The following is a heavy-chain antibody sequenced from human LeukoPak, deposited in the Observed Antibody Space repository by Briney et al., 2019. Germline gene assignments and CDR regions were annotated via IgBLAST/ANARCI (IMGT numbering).Heavy chain of an antibody. D-gene: IGHD3-3*01. J-gene: IGHJ4*02. CDR1: GFTFSSYG. V-gene: IGHV3-30*02. CDR2: IWYGGSNK. CDR3: AKVIKGVRAFWSGYLDYYFDY. Sequence: GGSLRLSCAASGFTFSSYGMHWVRQAPGKGLEWVAVIWYGGSNKYYADSVKGRFTISRDNSKNTLYLQMNSLRAEDTAVYYCAKVIKGVRAFWSGYLDYYFDYWGQGTLVTVSS.